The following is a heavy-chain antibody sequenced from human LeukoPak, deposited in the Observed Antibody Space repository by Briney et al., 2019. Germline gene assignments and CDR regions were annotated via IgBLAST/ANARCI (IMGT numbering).Heavy chain of an antibody. J-gene: IGHJ6*02. CDR1: GFTFSSYA. Sequence: TGGSLRLSCAASGFTFSSYAMSWVRQAPGKGLEWVSAISGSGGSTYYADSVKGRFTISRDNSKNTLYLQMNSLRAEDTAVYYCAKARGIRYYYGMDVWGQGTTVTVSS. D-gene: IGHD1-26*01. CDR3: AKARGIRYYYGMDV. CDR2: ISGSGGST. V-gene: IGHV3-23*01.